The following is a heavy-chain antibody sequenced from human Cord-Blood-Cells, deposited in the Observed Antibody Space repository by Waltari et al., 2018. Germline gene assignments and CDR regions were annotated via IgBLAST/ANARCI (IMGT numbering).Heavy chain of an antibody. CDR2: INHSGST. Sequence: QVQLQQWGAGLLKPSATLSLTCAVYGGSFSGYYLSWIRQPPGKGLEWIGEINHSGSTNYNPSLKSRVTISVDTSKNQFSLKLSSVTAADTAVYYCARLRANWGTHAFDIWGQGTMVTVSS. CDR1: GGSFSGYY. CDR3: ARLRANWGTHAFDI. V-gene: IGHV4-34*01. J-gene: IGHJ3*02. D-gene: IGHD7-27*01.